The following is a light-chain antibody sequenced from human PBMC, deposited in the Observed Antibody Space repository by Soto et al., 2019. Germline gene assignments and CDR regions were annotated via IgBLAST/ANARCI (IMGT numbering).Light chain of an antibody. CDR1: QSISSW. CDR2: DAS. Sequence: DIQMTQSPSTVSTSVGDRVTITCRASQSISSWLAWYQQKPGKAPKLLIYDASSLESGVPSRFSGSGSGTEFTLTISSLQPDDFATYYCQQYNSSPYTFGQGTKLVIK. CDR3: QQYNSSPYT. V-gene: IGKV1-5*01. J-gene: IGKJ2*01.